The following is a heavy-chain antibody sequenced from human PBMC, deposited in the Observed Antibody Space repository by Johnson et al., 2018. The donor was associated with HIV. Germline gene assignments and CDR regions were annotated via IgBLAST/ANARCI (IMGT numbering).Heavy chain of an antibody. V-gene: IGHV3-33*01. J-gene: IGHJ3*02. D-gene: IGHD2-2*01. CDR3: ARVAPAHDAFDI. Sequence: QVQLVESGGVVVQPGRSLRLSCAASGFTFSSYGMHWVRQAPGKGLEWVAVIWYDGSNKYYADSVKGRFTISRDNSKNSLYLQMNSLRAEDTAVYYCARVAPAHDAFDIWGQGTMVTVSS. CDR1: GFTFSSYG. CDR2: IWYDGSNK.